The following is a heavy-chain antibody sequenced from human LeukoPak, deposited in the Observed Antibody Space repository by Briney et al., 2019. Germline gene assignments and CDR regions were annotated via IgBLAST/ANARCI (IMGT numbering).Heavy chain of an antibody. V-gene: IGHV3-74*01. CDR1: GGSISSIYW. Sequence: ETLSLTCAVSGGSISSIYWSTWVRQPPGKGLVWVSRIDTDGSSATYADSVKGRFTISRDNAKNTVYLQMNSLRVEDTGVYYCASALTTVTPHFHCWGQGTLVTVSS. J-gene: IGHJ4*02. CDR2: IDTDGSSA. CDR3: ASALTTVTPHFHC. D-gene: IGHD4-17*01.